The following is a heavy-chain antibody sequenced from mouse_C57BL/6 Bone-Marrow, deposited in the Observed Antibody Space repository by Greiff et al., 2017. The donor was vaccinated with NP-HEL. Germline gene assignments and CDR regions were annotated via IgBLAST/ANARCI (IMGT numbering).Heavy chain of an antibody. Sequence: EVQLQESGGGLVKPGGSLKLSCAASGFTFSSYAMSWVRQTPEKRLEWVATISDGGSYTYYPDNVKGRFTISRDNAKNNLYLQMSHLKSEDTAMYYGARGGTTVVATRYFDVWGTGTTVTVSS. D-gene: IGHD1-1*01. CDR1: GFTFSSYA. J-gene: IGHJ1*03. V-gene: IGHV5-4*01. CDR3: ARGGTTVVATRYFDV. CDR2: ISDGGSYT.